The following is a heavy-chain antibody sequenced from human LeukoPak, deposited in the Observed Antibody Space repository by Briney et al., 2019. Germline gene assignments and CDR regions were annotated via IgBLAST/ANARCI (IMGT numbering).Heavy chain of an antibody. D-gene: IGHD6-19*01. CDR3: AKVAVAGFDY. CDR2: ISGSGGST. V-gene: IGHV3-23*01. Sequence: GGSLRLSCAASVFTFSRYAMRWVREAPGKGLEWVSAISGSGGSTYYADSVKGRFTISRDNSKNTLYLQVNSLRAEDTAVYYCAKVAVAGFDYWGQGTLVTVSS. J-gene: IGHJ4*02. CDR1: VFTFSRYA.